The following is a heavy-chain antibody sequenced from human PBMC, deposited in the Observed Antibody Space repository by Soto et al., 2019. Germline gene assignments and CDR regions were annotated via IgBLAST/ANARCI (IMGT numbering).Heavy chain of an antibody. J-gene: IGHJ4*02. CDR3: AAVDHDLWSGYHPPPFDY. Sequence: RASVKVSCKASGFTFSRSAVQWVRQARGQRLEWIGWIVVGSGNTDYAQKFQERVNITRDMSTSTAYMELSSLRSEDTAVFYCAAVDHDLWSGYHPPPFDYWGQGTLVTVSS. CDR1: GFTFSRSA. CDR2: IVVGSGNT. V-gene: IGHV1-58*01. D-gene: IGHD3-3*01.